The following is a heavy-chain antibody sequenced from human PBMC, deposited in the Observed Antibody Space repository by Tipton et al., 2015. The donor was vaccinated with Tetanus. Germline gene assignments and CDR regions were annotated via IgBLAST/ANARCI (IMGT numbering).Heavy chain of an antibody. CDR3: ARALVTVPGEDV. V-gene: IGHV3-7*01. CDR1: GFTFSRYW. Sequence: SLRLSCEASGFTFSRYWMHWVRQAPGKGLEWVADIKQDGSKEYYVDSVRGRFTISRDNARSSLFLQMNSLRAEDTAVYYCARALVTVPGEDVWGKGTTVTVSS. CDR2: IKQDGSKE. J-gene: IGHJ6*04. D-gene: IGHD2-2*01.